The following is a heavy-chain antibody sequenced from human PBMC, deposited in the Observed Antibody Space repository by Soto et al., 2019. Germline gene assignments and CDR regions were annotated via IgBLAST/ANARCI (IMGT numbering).Heavy chain of an antibody. Sequence: PGGSLRLSCAASGFTFSSYGMHWVRQAPGKGLEWVAVIWYDGSNKYYADSVKGRFTVSRDNAKNSVYLEMNSLSAEDTALYYCARESEDLTSNFDYWGQGTLVTVSS. CDR3: ARESEDLTSNFDY. J-gene: IGHJ4*02. CDR1: GFTFSSYG. V-gene: IGHV3-33*01. CDR2: IWYDGSNK.